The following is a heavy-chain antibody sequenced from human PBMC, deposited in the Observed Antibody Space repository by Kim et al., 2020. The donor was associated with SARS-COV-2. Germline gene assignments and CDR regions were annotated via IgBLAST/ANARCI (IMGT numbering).Heavy chain of an antibody. CDR3: AREMENYYYYYMDV. CDR1: GFTFSDYY. V-gene: IGHV3-11*01. CDR2: ISSSGSTI. D-gene: IGHD2-8*01. J-gene: IGHJ6*03. Sequence: GGSLRLSCAASGFTFSDYYMSWIRQAPGKGLEWVSYISSSGSTIYYADSVKGRFTISRDNAKNSLYLQMNSLRAEDTAVYYCAREMENYYYYYMDVWGKGTTVTVSS.